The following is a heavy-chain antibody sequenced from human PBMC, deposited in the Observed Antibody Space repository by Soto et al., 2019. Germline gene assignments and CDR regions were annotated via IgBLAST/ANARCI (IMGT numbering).Heavy chain of an antibody. J-gene: IGHJ6*02. CDR3: ARPAEERDIVVVPAAMRTRDYYYYGMDV. Sequence: TCYWISWVRQMPGKGLEWMGRIDPSDSYTNYSPSFQGHVTISADKSISTASLQWSSLKASDTAMYYCARPAEERDIVVVPAAMRTRDYYYYGMDVWRQGTTVTVSS. CDR2: IDPSDSYT. V-gene: IGHV5-10-1*01. D-gene: IGHD2-2*01. CDR1: TCYW.